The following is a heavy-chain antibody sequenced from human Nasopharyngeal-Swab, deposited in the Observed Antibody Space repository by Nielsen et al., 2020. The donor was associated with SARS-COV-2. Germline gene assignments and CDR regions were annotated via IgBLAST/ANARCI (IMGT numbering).Heavy chain of an antibody. CDR2: ISAYNGNT. CDR1: GYTFTGYY. J-gene: IGHJ4*02. D-gene: IGHD3-22*01. Sequence: ASVKVSCKASGYTFTGYYMHWVRQAPGQGLEWMGWISAYNGNTNYAQKLQGRVTMTTDTSTSTAYMELRSLRSDDTAVYYCARVTYYYDSSGFDYWGQGTLVTVSS. V-gene: IGHV1-18*04. CDR3: ARVTYYYDSSGFDY.